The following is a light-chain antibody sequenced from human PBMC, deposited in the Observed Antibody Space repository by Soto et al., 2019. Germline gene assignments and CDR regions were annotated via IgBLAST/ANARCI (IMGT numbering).Light chain of an antibody. CDR1: QSVSTN. J-gene: IGKJ1*01. Sequence: EIVLTQSPATLSVSPGESATLSCRASQSVSTNFAWYQQKPGQAPRLLISGASTRATGVPVRFSGRGFGTEFTLTISSLQSEDCAVYYCQQYNTWPGTFGQGTTVEI. V-gene: IGKV3-15*01. CDR2: GAS. CDR3: QQYNTWPGT.